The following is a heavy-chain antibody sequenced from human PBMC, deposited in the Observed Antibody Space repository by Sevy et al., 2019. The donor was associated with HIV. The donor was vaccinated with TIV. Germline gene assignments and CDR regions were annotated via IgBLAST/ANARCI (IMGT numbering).Heavy chain of an antibody. J-gene: IGHJ4*02. V-gene: IGHV1-69*10. CDR3: AGVRPCGGDCYFFDT. CDR1: GGTLNNYG. D-gene: IGHD2-21*02. Sequence: ASVKVSCKASGGTLNNYGMNWVRQAPGQGLDWMGGNIPSVGIASYARKIQGRAAITADESTSTIYLEVGRLRSDDTAVYFCAGVRPCGGDCYFFDTWGQGTLVTVSS. CDR2: NIPSVGIA.